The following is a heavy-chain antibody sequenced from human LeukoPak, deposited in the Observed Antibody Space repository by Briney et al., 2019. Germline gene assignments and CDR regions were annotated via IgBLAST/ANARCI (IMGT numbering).Heavy chain of an antibody. J-gene: IGHJ6*04. Sequence: PGGSLRLSCAASGFTFSSYAMSWVRQAPGKGLEWVSAISGSGGSTYYADSVKGRFTISRDNSKNMLYLQMNSLRAEDTAVYYCASEVGYCSSTSCYGMYYYYYGMDVWGKGTTVTVSS. V-gene: IGHV3-23*01. CDR3: ASEVGYCSSTSCYGMYYYYYGMDV. D-gene: IGHD2-2*01. CDR1: GFTFSSYA. CDR2: ISGSGGST.